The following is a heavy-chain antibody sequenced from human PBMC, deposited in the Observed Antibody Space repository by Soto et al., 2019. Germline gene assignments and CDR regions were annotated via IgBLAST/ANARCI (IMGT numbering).Heavy chain of an antibody. D-gene: IGHD5-12*01. CDR3: ARDRMVATIRPGYFQQ. CDR1: GYTFTSYY. J-gene: IGHJ1*01. CDR2: INPSGGST. Sequence: ASVKVSCKASGYTFTSYYMHWVRQAPGQGLEWMGIINPSGGSTSYAQKFQSRVTMTRDTSTSTVYMELSSLRSEDTAVYYCARDRMVATIRPGYFQQWGQGTLVTVSS. V-gene: IGHV1-46*01.